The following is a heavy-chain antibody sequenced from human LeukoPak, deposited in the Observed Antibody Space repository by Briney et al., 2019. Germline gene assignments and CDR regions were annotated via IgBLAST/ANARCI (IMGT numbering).Heavy chain of an antibody. CDR2: INTNTGAT. D-gene: IGHD6-19*01. J-gene: IGHJ4*02. V-gene: IGHV1-2*02. Sequence: ASVKVSCKPSGYTFTGYYLHWVRQAPGQGPEWMGWINTNTGATMYSQKFQGRVTMTRDTSVSTGYMELRSLTSDDSAVYYCARDRVGSGWPRPYYFEIWGQGTLVTVSS. CDR3: ARDRVGSGWPRPYYFEI. CDR1: GYTFTGYY.